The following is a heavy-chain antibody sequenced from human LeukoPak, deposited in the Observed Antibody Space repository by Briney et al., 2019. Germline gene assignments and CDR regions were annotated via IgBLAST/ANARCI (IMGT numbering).Heavy chain of an antibody. J-gene: IGHJ4*02. CDR2: ISSSGSTI. V-gene: IGHV3-48*03. CDR3: ARDRGAQWLVPLDY. Sequence: GGSLRLSCAASGFTFSSYEMNWVRQAPGKGLEWVSYISSSGSTIYYADSVKGRFTISRDNAKNSLYLQMNSLSAEDTAVYYCARDRGAQWLVPLDYWGQGTLVTVSS. CDR1: GFTFSSYE. D-gene: IGHD6-19*01.